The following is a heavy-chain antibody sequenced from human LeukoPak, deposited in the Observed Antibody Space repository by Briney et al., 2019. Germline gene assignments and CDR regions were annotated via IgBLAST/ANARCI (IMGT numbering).Heavy chain of an antibody. Sequence: SETLSLTCTVSGASIRNYYWSWIRQSPGKGLEWIGYIYYSGSTNYNPSLESRVAMSVDTSKNQFSLRLSSVSAADTAIYYCARRYSSSWYVGFFDPWGQGTLVTVSS. CDR3: ARRYSSSWYVGFFDP. CDR1: GASIRNYY. CDR2: IYYSGST. J-gene: IGHJ5*02. V-gene: IGHV4-59*08. D-gene: IGHD6-13*01.